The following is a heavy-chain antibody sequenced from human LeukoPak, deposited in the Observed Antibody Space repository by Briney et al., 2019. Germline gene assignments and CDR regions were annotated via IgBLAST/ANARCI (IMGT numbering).Heavy chain of an antibody. Sequence: GGSLRLSCAASGFTFSSYAMSWVRQAPGKGLEWVSAISGSGGSTYYADSVKGRFTISRDNSKNTLYLQMNSLRAEDTAVYYCAREGQNSYYDILTGSSYYYYGMDVWGQGTTVTVSS. CDR2: ISGSGGST. J-gene: IGHJ6*02. D-gene: IGHD3-9*01. V-gene: IGHV3-23*01. CDR3: AREGQNSYYDILTGSSYYYYGMDV. CDR1: GFTFSSYA.